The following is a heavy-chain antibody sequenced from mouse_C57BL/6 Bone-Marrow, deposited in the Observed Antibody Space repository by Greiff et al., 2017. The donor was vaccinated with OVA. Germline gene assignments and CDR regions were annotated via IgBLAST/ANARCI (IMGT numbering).Heavy chain of an antibody. Sequence: QVQLQQPGPELVKPGASVKISCKASGYAFSSSWMNWVKQRPGKGLEWIGRIYPGDGDTNYNGKFKGKATLTADKSSSTAYMQLSSLTSEDSAVYFCARYDYYPHYYAMDYWGQGTSVTVSS. CDR1: GYAFSSSW. V-gene: IGHV1-82*01. CDR2: IYPGDGDT. CDR3: ARYDYYPHYYAMDY. J-gene: IGHJ4*01. D-gene: IGHD1-1*01.